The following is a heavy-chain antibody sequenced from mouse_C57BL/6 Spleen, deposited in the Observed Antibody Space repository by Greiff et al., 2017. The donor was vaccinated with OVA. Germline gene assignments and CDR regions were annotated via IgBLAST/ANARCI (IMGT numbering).Heavy chain of an antibody. J-gene: IGHJ2*01. CDR3: ARILLITTVVATDY. Sequence: QVQLQQPGAELVKPGASVKLSCKASGYTFTSYWMQWVNQRPGQGLEWIGEIDPSDSYTNYNQKFKGKATLTVDTSSSTAYMQLSSLTSEDSAVYYCARILLITTVVATDYWGQGTTLTVSS. D-gene: IGHD1-1*01. V-gene: IGHV1-50*01. CDR2: IDPSDSYT. CDR1: GYTFTSYW.